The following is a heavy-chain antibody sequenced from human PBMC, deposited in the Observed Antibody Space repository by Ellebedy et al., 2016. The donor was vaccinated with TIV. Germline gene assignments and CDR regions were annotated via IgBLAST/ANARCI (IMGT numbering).Heavy chain of an antibody. V-gene: IGHV3-33*01. CDR1: GFTFSSYG. Sequence: PGGSLRLSCAASGFTFSSYGMHWVRQAPGKGLEWVAVIWYDGSNKYYADSVKGRFTISRDNSKNTLYLQMNSLRAEDTAVYYCARERDGYNWGDNWFDPWGQGTLVTVSS. J-gene: IGHJ5*02. CDR2: IWYDGSNK. D-gene: IGHD5-24*01. CDR3: ARERDGYNWGDNWFDP.